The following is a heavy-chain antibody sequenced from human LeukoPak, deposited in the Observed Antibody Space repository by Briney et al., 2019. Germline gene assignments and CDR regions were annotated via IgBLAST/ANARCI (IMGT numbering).Heavy chain of an antibody. CDR1: GFTFSSYS. CDR3: ARGSYYGDFDY. CDR2: ISSSSSYI. V-gene: IGHV3-21*01. J-gene: IGHJ4*02. D-gene: IGHD1-26*01. Sequence: PGGSLRLSCAASGFTFSSYSMNWVRQAPGKELEWVSSISSSSSYIYYADSVKGRFTISRDNAKNSPYLQMNSLRAEDTAVYYCARGSYYGDFDYWGQGTLVTVSS.